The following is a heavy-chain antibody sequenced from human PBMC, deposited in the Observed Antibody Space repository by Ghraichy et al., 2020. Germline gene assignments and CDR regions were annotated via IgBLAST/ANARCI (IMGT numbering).Heavy chain of an antibody. CDR1: SGSISSSTYY. Sequence: SETLSLTCTVSSGSISSSTYYWGWIRQPPGKGLEWIGIIYYSGITNYNPSLKSRVTISVDTSKNQFSLKLSSVTAADTAVYYCARRGGLRGLGYYYYCMEVWGQGNTVTVSS. CDR2: IYYSGIT. J-gene: IGHJ6*02. CDR3: ARRGGLRGLGYYYYCMEV. V-gene: IGHV4-39*01. D-gene: IGHD3-10*01.